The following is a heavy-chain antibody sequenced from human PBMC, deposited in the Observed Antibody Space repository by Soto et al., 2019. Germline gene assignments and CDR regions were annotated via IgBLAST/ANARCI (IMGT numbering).Heavy chain of an antibody. Sequence: GGSLRLSCAASGFTFSSYAMHWVRQAPGKGLEWVAVISYDGSNKYYADSVKGRFTISRDNSKNTLYLQMNSLRAEDTAVYYCARDQAQWLVRGFDYWGQGTLVTVSS. V-gene: IGHV3-30-3*01. D-gene: IGHD6-19*01. J-gene: IGHJ4*02. CDR3: ARDQAQWLVRGFDY. CDR2: ISYDGSNK. CDR1: GFTFSSYA.